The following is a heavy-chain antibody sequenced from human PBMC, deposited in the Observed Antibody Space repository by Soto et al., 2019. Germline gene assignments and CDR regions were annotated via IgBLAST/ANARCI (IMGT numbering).Heavy chain of an antibody. CDR3: ARRWGPTLAF. CDR1: GGSISSYY. D-gene: IGHD3-3*02. J-gene: IGHJ4*02. Sequence: PSETLSHTCTVSGGSISSYYWIWIRQPPVKGLEWIGYIFYSGSTNYNPSLKSRVTISVDTSKNQFSLKLSSVTAADTAVYFCARRWGPTLAFWGQGTLVTGSS. V-gene: IGHV4-59*01. CDR2: IFYSGST.